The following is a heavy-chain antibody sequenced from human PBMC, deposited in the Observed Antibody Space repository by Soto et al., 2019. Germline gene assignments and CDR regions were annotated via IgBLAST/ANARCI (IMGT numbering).Heavy chain of an antibody. Sequence: GASVKVSFKASGYTFTSYGISWVRQAPGQGLDWMGWISAYNGNTNYAQKLQGRVTMTTDTSTSTAYMELRSLRSDDTALYYCARDVEPFFGVVTPFLYWGQGTLVTVSS. CDR2: ISAYNGNT. D-gene: IGHD3-3*01. CDR3: ARDVEPFFGVVTPFLY. CDR1: GYTFTSYG. J-gene: IGHJ4*02. V-gene: IGHV1-18*01.